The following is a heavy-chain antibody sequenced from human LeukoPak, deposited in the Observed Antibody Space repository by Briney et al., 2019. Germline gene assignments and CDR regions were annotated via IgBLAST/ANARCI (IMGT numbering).Heavy chain of an antibody. Sequence: SVKVSCNASGRTFSSYAISWVRQAPGHGLEWMGGIIPIFGTANYAQKVQGRVTITADKSTSTAYMELSSLRSEDTAVYYCARDSQDIVVVVAATGYYYYGMDVWGKGTTVTVSS. CDR2: IIPIFGTA. V-gene: IGHV1-69*06. D-gene: IGHD2-15*01. CDR1: GRTFSSYA. J-gene: IGHJ6*04. CDR3: ARDSQDIVVVVAATGYYYYGMDV.